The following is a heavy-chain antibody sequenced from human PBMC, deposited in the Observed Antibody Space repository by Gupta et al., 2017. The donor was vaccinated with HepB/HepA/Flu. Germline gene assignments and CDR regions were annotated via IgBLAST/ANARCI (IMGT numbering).Heavy chain of an antibody. J-gene: IGHJ4*02. CDR1: GFTFSGYW. V-gene: IGHV3-7*01. CDR3: ARGRWFGEYYFDY. CDR2: IKQDGSEK. D-gene: IGHD3-10*01. Sequence: EVQLVESGGGLVQPGGALRLSCAASGFTFSGYWMSWVRQAPGKGLEWVANIKQDGSEKYYVDSVKGRFTISRDNAKNSLYLQMNSLRAEDTAVYYCARGRWFGEYYFDYWGQGTLVTVSS.